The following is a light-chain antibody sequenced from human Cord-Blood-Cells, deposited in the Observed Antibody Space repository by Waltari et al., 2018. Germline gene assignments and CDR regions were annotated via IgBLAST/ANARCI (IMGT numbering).Light chain of an antibody. CDR1: SSDVGGYNY. CDR3: SSYTSSSTLVV. CDR2: DVS. V-gene: IGLV2-14*03. J-gene: IGLJ2*01. Sequence: QSALTQPASVSGSPGQSITISCTGTSSDVGGYNYVSWYQHHPGKAPKLMLYDVSNRPSGVSNRFAGSKSVNTASLTLSGLQAEDEADYYCSSYTSSSTLVVFGGGTKLTVL.